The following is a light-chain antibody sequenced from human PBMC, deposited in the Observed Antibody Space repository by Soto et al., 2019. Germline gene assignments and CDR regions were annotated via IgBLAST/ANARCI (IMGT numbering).Light chain of an antibody. Sequence: DIQLTQSPSFLSASVGDRVTITCRAIQGISTYLAWYQQKPGKAPKLLIYAASTLQSGVPSRFSGSGSGTEFTLTISSLQPEYFATYYCQQRNRYQFTFGPGTKVDIQ. CDR2: AAS. CDR1: QGISTY. V-gene: IGKV1-9*01. J-gene: IGKJ3*01. CDR3: QQRNRYQFT.